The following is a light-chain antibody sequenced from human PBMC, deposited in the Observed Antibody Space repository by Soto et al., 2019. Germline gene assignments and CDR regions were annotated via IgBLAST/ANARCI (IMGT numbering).Light chain of an antibody. Sequence: DIQMTHSPSSPSTSVGDRVTITCRASQYIKNYLNWYQQTPGKAPILLLSGASYLKSGPPTRFSGSGAGAYFTLTISILQAEVFAYYYYQRTYSTPEISFGQGTRLEIK. CDR3: QRTYSTPEIS. CDR2: GAS. CDR1: QYIKNY. J-gene: IGKJ5*01. V-gene: IGKV1-39*01.